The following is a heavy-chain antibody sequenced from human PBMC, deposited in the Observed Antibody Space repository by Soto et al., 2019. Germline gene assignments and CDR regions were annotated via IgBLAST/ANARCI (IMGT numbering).Heavy chain of an antibody. Sequence: GGSLRLSCAASGFTFSSYSMNWVRQAPGKGLEWVSSISSSSSYIYYADSVKGRFTISRDNAENSLYLQMNSLRAEDTAVYYCARALLYYYYYMDVWGKGTTVTVSS. D-gene: IGHD1-26*01. CDR1: GFTFSSYS. J-gene: IGHJ6*03. CDR3: ARALLYYYYYMDV. CDR2: ISSSSSYI. V-gene: IGHV3-21*01.